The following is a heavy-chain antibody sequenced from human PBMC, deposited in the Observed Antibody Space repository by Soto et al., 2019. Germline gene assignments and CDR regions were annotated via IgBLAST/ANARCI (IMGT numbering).Heavy chain of an antibody. J-gene: IGHJ5*02. CDR1: GGSISSGGYS. CDR2: IYHSGST. D-gene: IGHD6-13*01. V-gene: IGHV4-30-2*01. Sequence: SETLSLTCAVSGGSISSGGYSWSWIRQPPGKGLEWIGYIYHSGSTYYNPSPKSRVTISVDRSKNQFSLKLSSVTAADTAVYYCARDRGSSPRANWFDPWGQGTLVTVSS. CDR3: ARDRGSSPRANWFDP.